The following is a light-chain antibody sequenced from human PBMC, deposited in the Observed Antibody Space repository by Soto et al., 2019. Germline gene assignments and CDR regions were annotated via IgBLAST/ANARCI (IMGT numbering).Light chain of an antibody. J-gene: IGLJ2*01. V-gene: IGLV2-14*01. CDR1: SSDVGGYNY. CDR2: EVS. CDR3: SSYTSSSTPYVV. Sequence: QSALTQPASVSGSPGKSMTISCTGTSSDVGGYNYVSWYQQHSGKAPKLMIYEVSNRPSGVSNRLSGSKSGNTASLTISWLQAEDEADYYCSSYTSSSTPYVVFGGGTKLTFL.